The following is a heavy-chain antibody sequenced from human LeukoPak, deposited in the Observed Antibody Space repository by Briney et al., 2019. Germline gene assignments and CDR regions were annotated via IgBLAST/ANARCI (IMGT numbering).Heavy chain of an antibody. J-gene: IGHJ4*02. CDR3: AIPPGGVYSPFDY. Sequence: PGGSLRLSCEAFGFTFSTYAMTWVRQTPEKGMEWVSRISGRGDNTYYADSVKGRFTISRDNSKNTLYLQMNSLRAEDTAVYYCAIPPGGVYSPFDYWGQGTLVTVSS. V-gene: IGHV3-23*01. CDR2: ISGRGDNT. D-gene: IGHD5/OR15-5a*01. CDR1: GFTFSTYA.